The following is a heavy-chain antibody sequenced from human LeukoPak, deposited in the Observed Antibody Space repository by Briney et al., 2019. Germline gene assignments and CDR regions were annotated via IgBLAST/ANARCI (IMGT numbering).Heavy chain of an antibody. CDR3: TVDTDYFEGLGFPRPALNDY. CDR2: IGNKADSYTT. V-gene: IGHV3-72*01. D-gene: IGHD3-22*01. J-gene: IGHJ4*02. CDR1: GFTLSDHY. Sequence: PGGTLRLSCAASGFTLSDHYIDWVRQAPGKGLDWVGRIGNKADSYTTEYAASVKGRFTISRDDAKNSLYLQMNSLRVEDTAVYFCTVDTDYFEGLGFPRPALNDYWGQGTLVTVSS.